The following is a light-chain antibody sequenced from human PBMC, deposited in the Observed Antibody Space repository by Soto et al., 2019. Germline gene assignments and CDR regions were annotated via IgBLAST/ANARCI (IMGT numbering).Light chain of an antibody. CDR1: SSDIGGYNY. CDR2: DVS. Sequence: QSALNQPASVSGSPGQSITLSCTGTSSDIGGYNYVSWYPQLPGKVPKLIIYDVSNRPSGVSDRFSGSKSGNAASLPISGLQAEDEADYYCSSYTSTSTLYVVGNGTKVTVL. J-gene: IGLJ1*01. CDR3: SSYTSTSTLYV. V-gene: IGLV2-14*03.